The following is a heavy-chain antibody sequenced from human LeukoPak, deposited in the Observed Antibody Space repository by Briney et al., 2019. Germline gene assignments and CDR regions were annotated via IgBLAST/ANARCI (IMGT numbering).Heavy chain of an antibody. CDR3: ARDRHIGSSSPGFDY. V-gene: IGHV4-34*01. Sequence: SETLSLTCAVYGGSFSGYYWSWIRQPPGKGLEWIGEINHSGSTNYNPSLKSRVTISVDTSKNQFSLKLSSVTAADTAVYYCARDRHIGSSSPGFDYWGQGTLVTVSS. D-gene: IGHD6-13*01. CDR2: INHSGST. CDR1: GGSFSGYY. J-gene: IGHJ4*02.